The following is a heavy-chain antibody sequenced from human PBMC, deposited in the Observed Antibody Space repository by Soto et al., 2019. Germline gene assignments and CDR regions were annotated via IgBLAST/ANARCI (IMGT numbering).Heavy chain of an antibody. D-gene: IGHD3-3*01. CDR3: ARGEWFLRGYGMDV. CDR2: IYNGGSP. Sequence: QVQLQESGPGLVKPSETLSLTCTVSSGSVSTDYWSWIRQPPGKRLEYIGFIYNGGSPNYNPSLASRVTISPDTPKNQFSLKLSSVTAADTAVYYCARGEWFLRGYGMDVWGRGTTVTVS. V-gene: IGHV4-59*02. CDR1: SGSVSTDY. J-gene: IGHJ6*02.